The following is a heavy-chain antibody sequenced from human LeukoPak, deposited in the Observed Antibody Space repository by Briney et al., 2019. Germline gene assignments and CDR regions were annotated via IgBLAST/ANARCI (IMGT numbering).Heavy chain of an antibody. CDR3: AGEGTRITGTTRLWFDP. J-gene: IGHJ5*02. V-gene: IGHV1-18*01. CDR2: ISAYNGNT. Sequence: ASVKVSCKASGYTFTSYGISWVREAPGQGLEWMGWISAYNGNTNYAQKLQGRVTMTTDTSTSTAYMELRSLRSDDTAVYYCAGEGTRITGTTRLWFDPWGQGTLVTVSS. D-gene: IGHD1-20*01. CDR1: GYTFTSYG.